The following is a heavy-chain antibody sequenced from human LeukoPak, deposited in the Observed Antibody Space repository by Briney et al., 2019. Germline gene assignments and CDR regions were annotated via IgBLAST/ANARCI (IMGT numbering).Heavy chain of an antibody. V-gene: IGHV4-38-2*01. CDR2: IYHSGST. J-gene: IGHJ4*02. CDR1: GYYISSGYY. D-gene: IGHD5-18*01. Sequence: SEPLSLTCAVSGYYISSGYYWGWIRQPPGKGPEWIGSIYHSGSTYYNPSLKSRVTISVHTSNNQFSLKLSSVTAADTAVYYCARSDTAMVTGHWGQGTLVTVSS. CDR3: ARSDTAMVTGH.